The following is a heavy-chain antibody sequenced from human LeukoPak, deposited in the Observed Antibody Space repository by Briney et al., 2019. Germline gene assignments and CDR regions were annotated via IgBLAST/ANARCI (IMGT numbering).Heavy chain of an antibody. J-gene: IGHJ5*02. CDR1: GYTFTSYY. CDR2: INPSGGST. V-gene: IGHV1-46*01. CDR3: ARDVGDIVIIPAAISVP. Sequence: GASVKVSCKASGYTFTSYYMHWVRQAPGQGLEWMGIINPSGGSTSYAQKFQGRVTMTRDTSTSTVYMELSSLRSDDTAMYYCARDVGDIVIIPAAISVPWGQGTLVTVSS. D-gene: IGHD2-2*01.